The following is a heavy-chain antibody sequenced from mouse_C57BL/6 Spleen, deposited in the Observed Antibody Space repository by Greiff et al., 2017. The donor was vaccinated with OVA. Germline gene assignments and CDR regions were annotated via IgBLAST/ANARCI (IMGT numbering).Heavy chain of an antibody. CDR3: TRGDLTGTLFDY. V-gene: IGHV1-15*01. CDR1: GYTFTDYE. Sequence: QVQLQQSGAVLVRPGASVTLSCKASGYTFTDYEMHWVKQTPVHGLEWIGAIDPETGGTAYNQKFKGKAILTADKSSSTAYMELRSLTSEDSAVYYCTRGDLTGTLFDYWGQGTTLTVSS. CDR2: IDPETGGT. D-gene: IGHD4-1*01. J-gene: IGHJ2*01.